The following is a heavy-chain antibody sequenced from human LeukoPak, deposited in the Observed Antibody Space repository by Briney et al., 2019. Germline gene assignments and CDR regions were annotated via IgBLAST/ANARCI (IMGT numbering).Heavy chain of an antibody. CDR2: ISAYNGNT. V-gene: IGHV1-18*01. CDR3: ARDLRDGYNWSYYFDY. D-gene: IGHD5-24*01. Sequence: ASVKVSCKTSGYIFTNYDISWVRQAPGQGLEWMGWISAYNGNTNYAQKLQGRVTMTTDTSTSTAYMELRSLRSDDTAVYYCARDLRDGYNWSYYFDYWGQGTLVTVSS. CDR1: GYIFTNYD. J-gene: IGHJ4*02.